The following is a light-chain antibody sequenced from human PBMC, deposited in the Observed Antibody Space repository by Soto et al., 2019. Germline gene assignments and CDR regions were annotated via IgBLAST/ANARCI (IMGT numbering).Light chain of an antibody. CDR3: QQYNSYVS. V-gene: IGKV1-5*01. J-gene: IGKJ5*01. Sequence: DIQMTQSPSTLSASVGDRVTITCRASQSINSWSACYQQXPXXXXKXXXXXXXXLESGVPSRFSGSGSGTEFTLTISSLQPDDFATYYCQQYNSYVSFGQGTRLEIK. CDR2: XXX. CDR1: QSINSW.